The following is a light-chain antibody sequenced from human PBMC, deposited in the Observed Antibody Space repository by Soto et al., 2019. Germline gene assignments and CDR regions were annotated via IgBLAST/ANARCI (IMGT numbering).Light chain of an antibody. CDR3: QQDGTSEFI. J-gene: IGKJ5*01. CDR1: QSVSNSY. V-gene: IGKV3-20*01. Sequence: EVVFTQSPCTLSLSPVERAARSCSAIQSVSNSYVSWYHQNSVQAPRLLIYSTSSMLTCIPHRFSGRWSGPDSILTISRLAPEYFAVFYCQQDGTSEFIFGQGTRLEIK. CDR2: STS.